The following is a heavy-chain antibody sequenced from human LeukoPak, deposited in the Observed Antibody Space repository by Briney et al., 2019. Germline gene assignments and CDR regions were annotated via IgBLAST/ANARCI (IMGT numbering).Heavy chain of an antibody. CDR2: ISTNGGST. J-gene: IGHJ4*02. CDR3: VNKMTPGIAVAGHFDY. Sequence: GGSLRLSCSASGFTFSTYAMHWVRQAPGKGPECVSAISTNGGSTYYADSVKGRFTISRDNSKNTLFLQMSSLRAEDTAVYYCVNKMTPGIAVAGHFDYWGQGTLVTVSS. CDR1: GFTFSTYA. D-gene: IGHD6-19*01. V-gene: IGHV3-64D*06.